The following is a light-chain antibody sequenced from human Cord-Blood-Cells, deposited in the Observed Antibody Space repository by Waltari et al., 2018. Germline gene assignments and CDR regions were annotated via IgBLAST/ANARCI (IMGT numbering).Light chain of an antibody. CDR1: KSVLYSSNNKNY. V-gene: IGKV4-1*01. CDR3: QQYYSTPRT. Sequence: DIVMTQSPDSLAVSLGERAPINGKSSKSVLYSSNNKNYLAWYQQKPGQPPKLLIYWASTRESGVPDRFSGSGSGTDFTLTISSLQAEDVAVYYCQQYYSTPRTFGQGTKVEIK. J-gene: IGKJ1*01. CDR2: WAS.